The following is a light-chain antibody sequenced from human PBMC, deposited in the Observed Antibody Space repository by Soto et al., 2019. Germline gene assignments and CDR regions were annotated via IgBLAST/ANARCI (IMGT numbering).Light chain of an antibody. J-gene: IGLJ1*01. CDR1: SSDVGGYNY. CDR3: SSYTSSSLHV. V-gene: IGLV2-14*03. Sequence: QSALTQPASVSGPPGQSITISCTGTSSDVGGYNYVSWYQQHPGKAPKLMIYDVSNRPSGVSNRFSGSKSGNTASLTISGLQAEDEADYYCSSYTSSSLHVFGTGATVTVL. CDR2: DVS.